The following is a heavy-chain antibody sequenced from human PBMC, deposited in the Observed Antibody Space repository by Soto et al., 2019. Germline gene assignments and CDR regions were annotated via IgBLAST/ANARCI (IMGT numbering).Heavy chain of an antibody. J-gene: IGHJ6*02. CDR1: GFTFSSYA. Sequence: GGSLRLSCAASGFTFSSYAMSWVRQAPGKGLEWVSAISGSGGSTYYADSVKGRFTISRDNSKNTLYLQMNSLRAEDTAVYYCAKWPITIFGVVKKYAGNYGMDVWGQGTTVTVSS. V-gene: IGHV3-23*01. CDR2: ISGSGGST. CDR3: AKWPITIFGVVKKYAGNYGMDV. D-gene: IGHD3-3*01.